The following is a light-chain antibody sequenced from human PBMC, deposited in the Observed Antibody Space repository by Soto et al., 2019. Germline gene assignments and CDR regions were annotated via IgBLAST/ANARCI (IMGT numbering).Light chain of an antibody. CDR2: GAS. Sequence: EMAMTQSPVTLSVSPGERATLSCRASQSVGNSLAWYQQKPGQAPRLLIFGASTRVTGIPARFSGSGSGTEFTLTISSLQSEDFALYYCQQYNNWPPWTFGQGTKVDIK. V-gene: IGKV3-15*01. CDR1: QSVGNS. CDR3: QQYNNWPPWT. J-gene: IGKJ1*01.